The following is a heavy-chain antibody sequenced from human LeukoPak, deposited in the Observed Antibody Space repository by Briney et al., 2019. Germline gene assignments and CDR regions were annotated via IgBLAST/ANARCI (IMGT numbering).Heavy chain of an antibody. CDR3: AKDDAWGRYQD. D-gene: IGHD3-16*01. CDR2: ISGDGGTT. Sequence: GGSLRLSCAASGFTFSHYAMSWVRQAPGKGLEWVSGISGDGGTTYYADSGRGRFTIPRENSKNPLYLQMSSLGAEDTAVYFCAKDDAWGRYQDWGQGTLVIVSS. CDR1: GFTFSHYA. J-gene: IGHJ1*01. V-gene: IGHV3-23*01.